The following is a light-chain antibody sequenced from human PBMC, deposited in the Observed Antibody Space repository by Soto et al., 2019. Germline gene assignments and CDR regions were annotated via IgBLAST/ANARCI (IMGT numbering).Light chain of an antibody. J-gene: IGLJ3*02. CDR3: QVWDISSTHWV. CDR2: DDN. V-gene: IGLV3-21*02. CDR1: SIGSKS. Sequence: SYELTQPPSVSVAPGQTARITCGGTSIGSKSVHWYQQKPGQAPVLVVSDDNDRPSGIPERFSGSNSGNTATLTISRVEAGDEAAYYCQVWDISSTHWVFGGGTKLTVL.